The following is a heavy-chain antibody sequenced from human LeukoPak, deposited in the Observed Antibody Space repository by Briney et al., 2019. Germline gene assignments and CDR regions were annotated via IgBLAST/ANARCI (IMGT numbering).Heavy chain of an antibody. CDR2: IIPIFGTA. V-gene: IGHV1-69*13. J-gene: IGHJ4*02. CDR1: GGTFSSYA. CDR3: AGTGYSYGPIDY. D-gene: IGHD5-18*01. Sequence: SVKVSCKASGGTFSSYAISWVRQAPGQGLEWMGGIIPIFGTANYAQKFQGRVTITADESTSTAYMELSSLRSEDTAVYYCAGTGYSYGPIDYWGQGTLVTVSS.